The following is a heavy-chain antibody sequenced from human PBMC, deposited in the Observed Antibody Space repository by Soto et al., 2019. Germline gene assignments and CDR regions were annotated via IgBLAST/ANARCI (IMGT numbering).Heavy chain of an antibody. Sequence: ASVKVSCKSSGYTFTSYGISCVRQAPGQGLEWMGWISAYNGNTNYVQKLQGRVTMTTDTSTSTAYMELRSLRSDDTAVYYCARLRYYDFWSGFPDVWGQGTTVTVSS. CDR2: ISAYNGNT. J-gene: IGHJ6*02. D-gene: IGHD3-3*01. CDR3: ARLRYYDFWSGFPDV. V-gene: IGHV1-18*01. CDR1: GYTFTSYG.